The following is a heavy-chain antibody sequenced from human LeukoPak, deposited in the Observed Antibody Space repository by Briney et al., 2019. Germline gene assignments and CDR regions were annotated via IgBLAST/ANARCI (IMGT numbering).Heavy chain of an antibody. D-gene: IGHD3-16*01. V-gene: IGHV3-7*01. CDR2: MDQDGSAK. CDR1: GFTFSDSW. CDR3: ATYTHWVAGDV. J-gene: IGHJ6*02. Sequence: GGSLRLSCAASGFTFSDSWMSWVRQAPGKGLEWVANMDQDGSAKDYVDSVKGRFTISRDNARNSLYLQMSSLRAEDTAVYYCATYTHWVAGDVWGQGTTVTVSS.